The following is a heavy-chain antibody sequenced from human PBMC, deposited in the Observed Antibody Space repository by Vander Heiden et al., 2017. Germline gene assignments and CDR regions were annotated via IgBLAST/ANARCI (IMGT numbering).Heavy chain of an antibody. CDR1: GFTSRSYG. J-gene: IGHJ2*01. CDR3: AKDRGGIVVVTATPDWYFDL. CDR2: ISDNGSNK. D-gene: IGHD2-21*02. Sequence: QVQLVVSGGGVVQPGRSLRLPCAASGFTSRSYGMHCVRQAPGKGMEWVEVISDNGSNKNYADSVKGRFTISRDNSKNTLYLQMNSLRAEDTAVYYCAKDRGGIVVVTATPDWYFDLWGRGTLVTVSS. V-gene: IGHV3-30*18.